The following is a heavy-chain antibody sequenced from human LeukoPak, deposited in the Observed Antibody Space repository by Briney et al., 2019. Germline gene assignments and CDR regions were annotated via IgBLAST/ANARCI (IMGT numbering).Heavy chain of an antibody. V-gene: IGHV1-58*02. Sequence: SVKVSCKASGFTFTSSAMQWVRQARGQRLEWIGWIVVGSGNTNYAQKFQERVTITRDMSTSTAYMELSSLRSEDTAVYYCATERYYYDSSGTAEYFQHWGQGTLVTVSS. D-gene: IGHD3-22*01. J-gene: IGHJ1*01. CDR2: IVVGSGNT. CDR3: ATERYYYDSSGTAEYFQH. CDR1: GFTFTSSA.